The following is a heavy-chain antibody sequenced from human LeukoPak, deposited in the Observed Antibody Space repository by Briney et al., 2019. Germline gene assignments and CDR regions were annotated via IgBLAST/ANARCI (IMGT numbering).Heavy chain of an antibody. J-gene: IGHJ4*02. D-gene: IGHD1-26*01. CDR3: AKDRLGQTPYYFDY. CDR2: ISYDGGNK. CDR1: GFTFSSYG. V-gene: IGHV3-30*18. Sequence: GRSLRLSCAASGFTFSSYGMHWVRQAPGKGLEWVAVISYDGGNKYYADSVKGRFTISRDNSKNTLYLQMNSLRAEDTAVYYCAKDRLGQTPYYFDYWGQGTLVTVSS.